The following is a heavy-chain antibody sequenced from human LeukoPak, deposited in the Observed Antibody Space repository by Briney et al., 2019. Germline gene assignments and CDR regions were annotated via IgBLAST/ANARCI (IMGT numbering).Heavy chain of an antibody. J-gene: IGHJ4*02. V-gene: IGHV3-74*01. CDR2: IKLDENTA. CDR3: ARDRPLWN. Sequence: GGSLRLSCVASGFTFSSYSMNWVRQAPGKGLVWVSRIKLDENTAYYADFVKGRFTISRDNAKSTIYLQMNSLRAEDSAVYYCARDRPLWNWGQGTLVTVSS. CDR1: GFTFSSYS. D-gene: IGHD3-3*01.